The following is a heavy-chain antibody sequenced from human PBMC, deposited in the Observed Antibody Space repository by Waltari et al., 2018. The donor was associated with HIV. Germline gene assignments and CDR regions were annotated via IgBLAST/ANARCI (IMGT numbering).Heavy chain of an antibody. CDR1: GGSFTSYS. CDR3: ASARETMGVDFDF. V-gene: IGHV1-69*08. D-gene: IGHD3-10*01. J-gene: IGHJ4*02. CDR2: VIPMYGTT. Sequence: QVQLVQSGAEVRTPGSSVTVSCKASGGSFTSYSINWVRQAPGQGLEWMGRVIPMYGTTNKAQKFQGRVTITADKSTTTSYMELTSLRTEDTAVYYCASARETMGVDFDFWGQGTLVTVSS.